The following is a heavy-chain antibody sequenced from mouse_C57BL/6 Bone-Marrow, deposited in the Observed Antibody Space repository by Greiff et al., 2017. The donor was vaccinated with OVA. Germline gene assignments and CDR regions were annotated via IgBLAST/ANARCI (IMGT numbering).Heavy chain of an antibody. CDR3: AREDYGSSLHWYCDV. J-gene: IGHJ1*03. CDR1: GYTFTSYW. V-gene: IGHV1-50*01. D-gene: IGHD1-1*01. CDR2: IDPSDSST. Sequence: QVQLQQPGAELVKPGASVKLSCKASGYTFTSYWMQWVKQRPGQGLEWIGEIDPSDSSTNYNQKFKGKATLTVDTSSSTAYMQLSSLTSEDSAVYYCAREDYGSSLHWYCDVWGTGTTVTVSS.